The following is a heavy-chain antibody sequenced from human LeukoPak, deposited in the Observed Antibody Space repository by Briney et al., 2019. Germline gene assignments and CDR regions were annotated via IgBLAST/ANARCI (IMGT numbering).Heavy chain of an antibody. J-gene: IGHJ6*03. CDR3: ARHGQYSSSWYGGPYYYYYMDV. Sequence: PSETLSLTCTVSGASISSYYWSWIRQPPGEGLEWIGSIYTSGSTNYNPSLKSRVTISVDTSKTHFSLKLSSVTAADTAVYYCARHGQYSSSWYGGPYYYYYMDVWGKGTTVTVSS. CDR2: IYTSGST. D-gene: IGHD6-13*01. CDR1: GASISSYY. V-gene: IGHV4-4*09.